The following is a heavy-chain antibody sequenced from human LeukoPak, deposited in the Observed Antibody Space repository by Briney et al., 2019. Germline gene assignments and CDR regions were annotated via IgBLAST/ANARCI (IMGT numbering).Heavy chain of an antibody. Sequence: SETLSLTCTVSGGSISSSSYYWGWIRQPPGKGLEWIGSIHYSGSTYYNPSLKSRVTISVDTSKNQFSLKLSSVTAADTAVYYCARLEALAAAGRGPLYYWGQGTLVTVSS. J-gene: IGHJ4*02. V-gene: IGHV4-39*07. CDR2: IHYSGST. D-gene: IGHD6-13*01. CDR1: GGSISSSSYY. CDR3: ARLEALAAAGRGPLYY.